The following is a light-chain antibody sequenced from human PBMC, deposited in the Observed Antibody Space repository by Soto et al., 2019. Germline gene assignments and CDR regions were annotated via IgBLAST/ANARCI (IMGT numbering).Light chain of an antibody. CDR3: QQYSTYPLA. CDR2: KVS. Sequence: DVQLTQFPSTLSASVGDRVTITCRASQVISTWLAWYQQKPGTAPKLLIYKVSVLEAGVPSRFSDGGSGTEFTLTISSLQPDDVATYFCQQYSTYPLAFGPGTKVEIK. CDR1: QVISTW. V-gene: IGKV1-5*03. J-gene: IGKJ1*01.